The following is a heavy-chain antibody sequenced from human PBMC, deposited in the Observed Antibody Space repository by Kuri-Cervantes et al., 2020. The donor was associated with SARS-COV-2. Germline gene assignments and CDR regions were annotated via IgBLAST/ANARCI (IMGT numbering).Heavy chain of an antibody. Sequence: GGSLRLSCAASGFTFSSYSMNWVRQAPGKGLEWVSSISSSSSYIYYADSVKGRFTISRDNAKNSLYLQMNSLRAEDTAVYYCAKVNDFRRGTYYYYVDVWGKGTTVTVSS. CDR3: AKVNDFRRGTYYYYVDV. D-gene: IGHD3-3*01. J-gene: IGHJ6*03. CDR1: GFTFSSYS. V-gene: IGHV3-21*01. CDR2: ISSSSSYI.